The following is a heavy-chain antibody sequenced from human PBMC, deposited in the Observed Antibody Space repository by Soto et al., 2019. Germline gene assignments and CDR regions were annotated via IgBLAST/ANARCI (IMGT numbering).Heavy chain of an antibody. J-gene: IGHJ6*02. V-gene: IGHV1-69*13. CDR1: GDTFLSYA. CDR2: IIPIFGTA. D-gene: IGHD2-8*01. Sequence: SVKVSWAASGDTFLSYAISWVGQAPGQGLEWMGGIIPIFGTANYAQKFQGRVTITADESTSTAYMELSSLRSEDTAVYYCARTMGSGSLNGGMDVWGQGTTVTVSS. CDR3: ARTMGSGSLNGGMDV.